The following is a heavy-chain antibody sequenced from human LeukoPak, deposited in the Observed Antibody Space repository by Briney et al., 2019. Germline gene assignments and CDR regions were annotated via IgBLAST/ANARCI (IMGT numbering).Heavy chain of an antibody. CDR3: ARDQGAFDM. CDR2: ISGSGGST. V-gene: IGHV3-23*01. CDR1: GFTFSSYA. Sequence: GGSLRLSCAASGFTFSSYAMSWVRQAPGKGLEWVSAISGSGGSTYYTDSVKGRFTTSRDNSKNTLFLQMDSLKAEDTAVYYCARDQGAFDMWGQGTMVTVSS. J-gene: IGHJ3*02.